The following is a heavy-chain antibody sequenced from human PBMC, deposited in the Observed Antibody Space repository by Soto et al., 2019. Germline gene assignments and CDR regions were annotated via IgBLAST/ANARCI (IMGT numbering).Heavy chain of an antibody. V-gene: IGHV3-74*01. CDR3: ARSIAAADTPFYFDY. CDR1: GFTFSSYW. J-gene: IGHJ4*02. Sequence: PGGSLRLSCAASGFTFSSYWMHWVRQAPGKGLVWVSRINSDGSSISYADSAKGRFTISRDNAKNTLYLQMNSLRVEDTAVYYCARSIAAADTPFYFDYWGQGTLVTVSS. D-gene: IGHD6-13*01. CDR2: INSDGSSI.